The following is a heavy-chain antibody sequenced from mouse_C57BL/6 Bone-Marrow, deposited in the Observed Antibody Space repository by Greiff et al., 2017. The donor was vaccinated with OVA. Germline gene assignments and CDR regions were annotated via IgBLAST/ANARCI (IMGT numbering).Heavy chain of an antibody. CDR3: ARDLLLRY. V-gene: IGHV1-81*01. CDR2: IYPRSGNT. D-gene: IGHD1-1*01. CDR1: GYTFTSYG. Sequence: VQLQQSGAELARPGASVKLSCKASGYTFTSYGISWVKQRTGQGLEWIGEIYPRSGNTYYNEKFKGKATLTADKSSSTAYMELRSLTSEDSAVYYCARDLLLRYWGQGTLVTVSA. J-gene: IGHJ3*01.